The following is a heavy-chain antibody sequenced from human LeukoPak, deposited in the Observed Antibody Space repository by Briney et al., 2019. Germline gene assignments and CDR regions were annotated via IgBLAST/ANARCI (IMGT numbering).Heavy chain of an antibody. CDR2: IHPNSGGA. J-gene: IGHJ4*02. V-gene: IGHV1-2*02. Sequence: ASVKVSCKASGYSFIGYHIHWVRQAPGQGLEWMGWIHPNSGGANYAQKFQGRVTLTRDTSISTAYMELSSLRSDDTAVYYCARDRDVSDILTDALDYWGQGTLVTVSS. CDR3: ARDRDVSDILTDALDY. CDR1: GYSFIGYH. D-gene: IGHD3-9*01.